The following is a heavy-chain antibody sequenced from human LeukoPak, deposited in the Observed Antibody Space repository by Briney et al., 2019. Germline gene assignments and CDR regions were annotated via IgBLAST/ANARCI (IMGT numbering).Heavy chain of an antibody. V-gene: IGHV3-74*01. J-gene: IGHJ4*02. Sequence: GGSLRLSCAASGFTFSTYWMNWVRHAPGRGVVWVSRVNNDGSSTSYADSAKGRFTISRDNTKNTLYLQMNSLRAEDTAVYYCARDLNDLLQNYRSTWYPADYWGQGTLVTLS. CDR3: ARDLNDLLQNYRSTWYPADY. CDR2: VNNDGSST. CDR1: GFTFSTYW. D-gene: IGHD6-13*01.